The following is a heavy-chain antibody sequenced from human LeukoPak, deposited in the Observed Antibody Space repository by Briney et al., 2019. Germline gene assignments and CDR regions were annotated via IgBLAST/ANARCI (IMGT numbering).Heavy chain of an antibody. Sequence: GGSLRLSCAASGFTFSGSAMHRVRQASGKGLEWVGRIRSKANSYATAYAASVKGRFTISRDDSKNTAYLQMNSLKTEDTAVYYCTRDGRRSSGWYDYWGQGTLVTVSS. CDR1: GFTFSGSA. CDR3: TRDGRRSSGWYDY. D-gene: IGHD6-19*01. J-gene: IGHJ4*02. CDR2: IRSKANSYAT. V-gene: IGHV3-73*01.